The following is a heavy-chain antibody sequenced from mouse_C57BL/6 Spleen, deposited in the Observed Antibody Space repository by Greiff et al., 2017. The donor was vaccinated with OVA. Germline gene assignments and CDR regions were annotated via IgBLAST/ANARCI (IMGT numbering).Heavy chain of an antibody. CDR2: INPNNGGT. CDR1: GYTFTDYY. D-gene: IGHD1-1*01. CDR3: ARYGTTVPDY. Sequence: EVQLQQSGPELVKPGASVKISCKASGYTFTDYYMNWVKQSHGKSLEWIGDINPNNGGTSYNQKFKGKATLTVDKSSSTAYMELRSLTSEDSAVYYCARYGTTVPDYWGQGTTLTVSS. J-gene: IGHJ2*01. V-gene: IGHV1-26*01.